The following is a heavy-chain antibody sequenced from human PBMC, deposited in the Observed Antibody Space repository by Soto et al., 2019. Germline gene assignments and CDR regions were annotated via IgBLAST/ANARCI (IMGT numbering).Heavy chain of an antibody. V-gene: IGHV3-48*03. CDR3: ARDHKGGYYYYGMDV. J-gene: IGHJ6*02. CDR1: GFTFSSYE. Sequence: PGGSLRLSCAASGFTFSSYEMNWVRQAPGKGLEWVSYISSSGSTIYYADSVKGRFTISRDNAKNSLYLQMNSLRAEYTAVYYCARDHKGGYYYYGMDVWGQGTTVTVSS. CDR2: ISSSGSTI.